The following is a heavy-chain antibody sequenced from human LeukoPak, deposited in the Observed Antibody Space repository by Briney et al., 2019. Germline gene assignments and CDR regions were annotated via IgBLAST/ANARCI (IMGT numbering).Heavy chain of an antibody. V-gene: IGHV3-21*01. J-gene: IGHJ6*02. CDR3: ARDRVLSRGRSFYYGMDV. Sequence: PGGSLRLSCAASGFTVSSNFMNWVRQAPGKGLEWVSSISSSSSYIYYADSVKGRFTISRDNAKNSLYLQMNSLRAEDTAVYYCARDRVLSRGRSFYYGMDVWGQGTTVTVSS. CDR1: GFTVSSNF. CDR2: ISSSSSYI. D-gene: IGHD1-26*01.